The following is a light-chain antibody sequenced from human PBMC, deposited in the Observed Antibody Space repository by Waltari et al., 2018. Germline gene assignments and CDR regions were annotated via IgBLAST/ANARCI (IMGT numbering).Light chain of an antibody. Sequence: EIALTQSPGTLSLSPGERATLSCRASQSVSRALAWYQQKPGQAPRLLIYGASNRATGIPDRFSGSGSGTDFSLTISSLEPEDFAVYYCQHYLRLPATFGQGTK. J-gene: IGKJ1*01. V-gene: IGKV3-20*01. CDR3: QHYLRLPAT. CDR2: GAS. CDR1: QSVSRA.